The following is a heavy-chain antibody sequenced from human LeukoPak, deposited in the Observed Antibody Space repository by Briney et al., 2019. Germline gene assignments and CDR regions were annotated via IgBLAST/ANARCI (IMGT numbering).Heavy chain of an antibody. V-gene: IGHV1-69*13. CDR1: GGTFSSYA. Sequence: SVKVSCKASGGTFSSYAISWVRQAPGQGLEWMGGIIPIFGTANYAQKFQGRVTITADESTSTAYMELSSLRSEDTAVYYCARGSHLTYYFDYWGQGTLVTVSS. CDR2: IIPIFGTA. J-gene: IGHJ4*02. CDR3: ARGSHLTYYFDY.